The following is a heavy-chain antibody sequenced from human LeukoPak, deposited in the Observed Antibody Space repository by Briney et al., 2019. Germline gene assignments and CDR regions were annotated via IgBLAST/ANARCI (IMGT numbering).Heavy chain of an antibody. CDR2: INHSGST. J-gene: IGHJ4*02. Sequence: SETLSLTCAVYGGSFSGYYWSWIRQPRGKGLEWIGEINHSGSTNYNPSLKSRVTISVDTSKNQFSLKLSSVTAADTAVYYCARGRGAVAAGWGQGTLVTVSS. CDR1: GGSFSGYY. V-gene: IGHV4-34*01. CDR3: ARGRGAVAAG. D-gene: IGHD6-19*01.